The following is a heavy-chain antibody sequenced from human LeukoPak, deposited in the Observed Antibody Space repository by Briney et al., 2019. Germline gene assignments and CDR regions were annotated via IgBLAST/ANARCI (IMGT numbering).Heavy chain of an antibody. Sequence: GRSLRLSCAASGFTFSSYGMHWVRQAPGKGLEWGAVISYDGSNKYYADSVKGRFTISRDNSKNTLYLQMNSLRAEDTAVYYCAKDKILGIGGFDYWGQGTLVTVSS. CDR3: AKDKILGIGGFDY. CDR1: GFTFSSYG. CDR2: ISYDGSNK. V-gene: IGHV3-30*18. D-gene: IGHD7-27*01. J-gene: IGHJ4*02.